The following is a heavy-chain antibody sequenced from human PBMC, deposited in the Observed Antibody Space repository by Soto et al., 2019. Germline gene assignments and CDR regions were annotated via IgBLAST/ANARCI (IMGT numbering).Heavy chain of an antibody. CDR2: ISAYNGNT. CDR1: GYTFTSYG. V-gene: IGHV1-18*01. J-gene: IGHJ5*02. Sequence: QVQLVQSGAEVKKPGASVKVSCKASGYTFTSYGISWVRQAPGQGLEWMGWISAYNGNTNYAQKLQGRVTMTTDTSTSTDYMELRSLRSDDTAVYYCASESGYSGYDYGWFDPWGQGTLVTVSS. D-gene: IGHD5-12*01. CDR3: ASESGYSGYDYGWFDP.